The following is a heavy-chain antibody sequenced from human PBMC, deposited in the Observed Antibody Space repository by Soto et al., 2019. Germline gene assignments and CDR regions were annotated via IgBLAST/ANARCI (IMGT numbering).Heavy chain of an antibody. CDR1: GGSINSFY. D-gene: IGHD3-10*01. Sequence: SETLSLTCTVSGGSINSFYWSWIRQPPGKGLEWIGYIYYSGSTVYNPSLKSRITISLDTSKTQFSLKLTSVTAADTAVYYCARVKYGSASYLHTFDYWGQGALVTVSS. CDR3: ARVKYGSASYLHTFDY. V-gene: IGHV4-59*01. J-gene: IGHJ4*02. CDR2: IYYSGST.